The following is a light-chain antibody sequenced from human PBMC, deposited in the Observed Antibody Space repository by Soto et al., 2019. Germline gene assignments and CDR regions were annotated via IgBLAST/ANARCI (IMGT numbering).Light chain of an antibody. J-gene: IGLJ6*01. V-gene: IGLV2-14*01. CDR1: SCDVGAYNY. Sequence: QSALTQAASVSGSPGQSITISCTGTSCDVGAYNYVSWYQQHPGKAPKLMIYEVSYRPSGVSNRFSGSKSGSTASLTISGLQAEDEADYFCSSYTSANTLVFGRGTKVTVL. CDR2: EVS. CDR3: SSYTSANTLV.